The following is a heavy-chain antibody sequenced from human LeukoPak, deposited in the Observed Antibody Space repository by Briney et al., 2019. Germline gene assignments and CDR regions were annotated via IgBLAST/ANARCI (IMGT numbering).Heavy chain of an antibody. D-gene: IGHD5-24*01. J-gene: IGHJ4*02. V-gene: IGHV4-34*01. CDR1: GGSFSGYH. CDR3: ARRPDGFDY. CDR2: INHSGST. Sequence: SETLSLTSDDYGGSFSGYHWSWIRQPPGKGLEWIEEINHSGSTKYNPYLNNRVNISVDTSKNQFSLKVRSVTAADTAVYYCARRPDGFDYWGQGTLVTVSS.